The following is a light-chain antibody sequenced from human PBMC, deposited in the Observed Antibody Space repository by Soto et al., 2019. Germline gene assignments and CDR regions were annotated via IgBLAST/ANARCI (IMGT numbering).Light chain of an antibody. J-gene: IGLJ1*01. CDR3: SSYTDRKHLV. CDR2: EVT. Sequence: QSALTQPASVSGSPGQSITISCTGTSSDIGAYNYVSWYQQHPGKAPKLLIYEVTNRPSGVSDRFSGSKSGNTASLTISGLQAEDEANYYCSSYTDRKHLVFGTGTKVTVL. CDR1: SSDIGAYNY. V-gene: IGLV2-14*01.